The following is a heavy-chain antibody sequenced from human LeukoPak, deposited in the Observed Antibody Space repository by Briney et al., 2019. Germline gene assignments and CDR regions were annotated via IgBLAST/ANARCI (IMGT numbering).Heavy chain of an antibody. CDR3: ARDVLLWFGESFPPTVLDY. Sequence: SVKVSCKASGGTFSSYAINWVRQAPGQGLEWMGGIIPIFGTANYAQKFQGRVTITADKSTSTAYMELSRLRSDDTAVYYCARDVLLWFGESFPPTVLDYWGQGTLVTVSS. D-gene: IGHD3-10*01. V-gene: IGHV1-69*06. CDR1: GGTFSSYA. CDR2: IIPIFGTA. J-gene: IGHJ4*02.